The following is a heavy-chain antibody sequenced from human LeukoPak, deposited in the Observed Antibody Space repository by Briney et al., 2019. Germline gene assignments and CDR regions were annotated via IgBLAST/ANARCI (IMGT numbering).Heavy chain of an antibody. V-gene: IGHV4-34*01. CDR1: GGSFSGYH. CDR2: INHSGST. Sequence: PSETLSLTCAVYGGSFSGYHWSWIRQPPGKGLEWIGEINHSGSTNYNPSLKSRVTISVDTSKNQFSLKLSSVTAADTAVYYCARRVDWRHAFDIWGQGTMVTVSS. J-gene: IGHJ3*02. D-gene: IGHD3/OR15-3a*01. CDR3: ARRVDWRHAFDI.